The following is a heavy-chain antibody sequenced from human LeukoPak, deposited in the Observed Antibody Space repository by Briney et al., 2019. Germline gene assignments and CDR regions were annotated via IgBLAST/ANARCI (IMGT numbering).Heavy chain of an antibody. J-gene: IGHJ3*02. CDR3: AAHIAVAANDAFDI. D-gene: IGHD6-19*01. CDR1: GYSFTSYW. CDR2: IYPGDSDT. V-gene: IGHV5-51*01. Sequence: GESLKISCKGSGYSFTSYWIGWVRQMPGKVLEWMGLIYPGDSDTRYSPSFQGQVTISADKSISTAYLQWSSLKASDTAMYYCAAHIAVAANDAFDIWGQGTMVTVSS.